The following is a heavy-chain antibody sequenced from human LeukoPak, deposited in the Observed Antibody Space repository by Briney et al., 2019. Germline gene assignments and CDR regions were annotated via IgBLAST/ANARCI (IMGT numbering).Heavy chain of an antibody. CDR3: ARDRRYFDCSP. V-gene: IGHV3-30*02. D-gene: IGHD3-9*01. CDR2: IQYDGSNK. CDR1: GFTFSSYG. Sequence: GGSLRLSCAASGFTFSSYGMHWVRQAPGKGLEWVSFIQYDGSNKYYADSVKGRFTISRDNAKNSLYLQMNSLRAEDTAVYYCARDRRYFDCSPWGQGTMVTVSS. J-gene: IGHJ3*01.